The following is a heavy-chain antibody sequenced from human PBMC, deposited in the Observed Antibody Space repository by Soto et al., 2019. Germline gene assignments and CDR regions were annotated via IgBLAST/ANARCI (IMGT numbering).Heavy chain of an antibody. CDR2: ISYDETNK. V-gene: IGHV3-30-3*01. CDR3: AREGSFYSFDY. D-gene: IGHD1-26*01. Sequence: QVQLVDSGGGVVQPGRSLRLSCAASGFTFSSYAMHWVRQAPGKGLEWVAVISYDETNKYSADSVKGRFTISRDNDENTVYLQMNRLRPEDTAVYYCAREGSFYSFDYWGQGTLVAVSP. J-gene: IGHJ4*02. CDR1: GFTFSSYA.